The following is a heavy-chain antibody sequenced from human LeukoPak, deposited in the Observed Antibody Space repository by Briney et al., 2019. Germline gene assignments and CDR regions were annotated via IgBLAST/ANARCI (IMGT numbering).Heavy chain of an antibody. CDR1: GGTFSSYT. CDR2: IIPILGIA. V-gene: IGHV1-69*02. D-gene: IGHD1-26*01. CDR3: ATSGSDRTGIVGATGYFY. Sequence: SVKVSCKASGGTFSSYTISWVRQAPGQGLEWMGRIIPILGIANYAQKFQGRVTITADKSTSTAYMELSSLRSEDTAVYYCATSGSDRTGIVGATGYFYWGQGTLVTVSS. J-gene: IGHJ4*02.